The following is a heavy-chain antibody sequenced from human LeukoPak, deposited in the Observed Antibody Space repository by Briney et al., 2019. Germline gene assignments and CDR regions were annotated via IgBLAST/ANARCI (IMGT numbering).Heavy chain of an antibody. Sequence: GGSLRLSCAASGFTFSSYGMSWVRQAPGKGLEWVSAISGSGGSTYYADSVKGRFTISRDNSKNTLCLQMNSLRAEDTALYYCAKGDYSGSYLFDYWGQGTLVTVSS. CDR1: GFTFSSYG. CDR2: ISGSGGST. D-gene: IGHD1-26*01. CDR3: AKGDYSGSYLFDY. V-gene: IGHV3-23*01. J-gene: IGHJ4*02.